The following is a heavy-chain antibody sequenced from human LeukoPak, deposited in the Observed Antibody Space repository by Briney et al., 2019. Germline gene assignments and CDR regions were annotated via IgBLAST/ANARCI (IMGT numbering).Heavy chain of an antibody. Sequence: PGGSLRLSCAASGFTFSSYAMSWIRQAPGKGLEWVSYISSSDNIIYYADSVKGRFTISRDNAKNSLYLQMNSLRAEDTAVYYCATSSQFKEPGIAAAEDWGQGTLVTVSS. CDR3: ATSSQFKEPGIAAAED. V-gene: IGHV3-11*01. J-gene: IGHJ4*02. CDR2: ISSSDNII. D-gene: IGHD6-13*01. CDR1: GFTFSSYA.